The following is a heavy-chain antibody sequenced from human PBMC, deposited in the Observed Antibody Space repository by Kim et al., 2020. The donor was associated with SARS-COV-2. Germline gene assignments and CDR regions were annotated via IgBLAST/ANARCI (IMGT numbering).Heavy chain of an antibody. CDR2: IYYSGRT. D-gene: IGHD3-10*01. V-gene: IGHV4-59*08. CDR1: GGSINNYY. Sequence: SETLSLTCTVSGGSINNYYWSRIRQPPGKGLEWIGQIYYSGRTNYNPSLKSRVTISLDMSKTQFSLNLTSVSAADTAVYYCARQGGIGTLLRDAFDIWGQGTLATVSS. CDR3: ARQGGIGTLLRDAFDI. J-gene: IGHJ3*02.